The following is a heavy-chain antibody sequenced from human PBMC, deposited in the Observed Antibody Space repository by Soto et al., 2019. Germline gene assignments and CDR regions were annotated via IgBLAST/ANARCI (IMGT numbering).Heavy chain of an antibody. CDR2: ISGSDAGT. J-gene: IGHJ4*02. CDR1: GFTFSSHA. V-gene: IGHV3-23*01. D-gene: IGHD2-8*01. CDR3: TKDPCTMSSCYFDF. Sequence: EVQLLESGGGLVQPGGSLRLSCEASGFTFSSHAMSWVRQAPGKGLEWVSAISGSDAGTFDADSVRGRFTISRDNSKNTLYLHMTSLRVVDTAIYYCTKDPCTMSSCYFDFWGQGSLVTVSS.